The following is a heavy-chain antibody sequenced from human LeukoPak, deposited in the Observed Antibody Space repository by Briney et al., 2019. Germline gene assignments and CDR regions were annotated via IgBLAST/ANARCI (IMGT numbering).Heavy chain of an antibody. D-gene: IGHD6-13*01. CDR3: AKKTPGTHPFDC. CDR2: SGTHDVT. J-gene: IGHJ4*02. Sequence: GGSLRLSCAASGFTSSTSAMNWVRQAPGKGLGWDSASGTHDVTYYAAAVKGRFTISRDNSKNTLYLQMTSLRAEDTSVYYCAKKTPGTHPFDCWGQGTLVTVST. V-gene: IGHV3-23*01. CDR1: GFTSSTSA.